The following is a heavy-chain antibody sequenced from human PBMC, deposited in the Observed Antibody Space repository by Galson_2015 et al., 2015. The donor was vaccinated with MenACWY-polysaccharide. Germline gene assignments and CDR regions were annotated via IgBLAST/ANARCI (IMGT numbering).Heavy chain of an antibody. CDR2: IRSRGSTI. CDR1: GFTFSSYE. J-gene: IGHJ3*01. CDR3: SGDGGSLDAFEF. Sequence: SLRLSCAVSGFTFSSYEMNWVRQAPGKGLEWVSYIRSRGSTIYYADSVKGRYTITRTNAKKSLTLQMNSMRAEYSAIYYCSGDGGSLDAFEFWGQGTMVTVSS. V-gene: IGHV3-48*03. D-gene: IGHD2-15*01.